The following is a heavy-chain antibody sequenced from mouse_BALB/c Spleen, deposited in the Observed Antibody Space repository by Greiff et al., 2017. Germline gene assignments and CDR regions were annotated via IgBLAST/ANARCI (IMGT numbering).Heavy chain of an antibody. Sequence: QVQLQQSGAELVRPGSSVKISCKASGYAFSSYWMNWVKQRPGQGLEWIGQIYPGDGDTNYNGKFKGKATLTADKSSSTAYMQLSSLTSEDSAVYFCARGDGNYVGFDYWGQGTTLTVSS. V-gene: IGHV1-80*01. D-gene: IGHD2-1*01. CDR1: GYAFSSYW. J-gene: IGHJ2*01. CDR3: ARGDGNYVGFDY. CDR2: IYPGDGDT.